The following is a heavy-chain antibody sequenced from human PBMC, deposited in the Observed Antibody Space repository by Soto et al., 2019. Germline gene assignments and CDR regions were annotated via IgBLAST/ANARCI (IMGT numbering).Heavy chain of an antibody. CDR3: ARAPLYGGQAF. CDR1: GFSVNSDY. CDR2: IYSGGST. Sequence: EVQLVESGGDLVQPGGSLRLSCAASGFSVNSDYMTWVRQAPGKGLEWVSVIYSGGSTYYTDSVKGRFTISRDNSKTTLYLQMNSLRAEDTAVYYCARAPLYGGQAFWGQGTLVTVSS. J-gene: IGHJ4*02. V-gene: IGHV3-66*01. D-gene: IGHD4-17*01.